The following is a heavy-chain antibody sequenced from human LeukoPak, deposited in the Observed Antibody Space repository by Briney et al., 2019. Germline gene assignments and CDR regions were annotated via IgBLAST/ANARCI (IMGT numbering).Heavy chain of an antibody. Sequence: ASVKVSCKASGYTFTCYDINWVRQATGQGPEWMGWMNPNSGNTGYGQKFQGRVTLTRDTSISTAYMELRSLRSEDTAVYYCARGRLTTVTTWYYHGMDVWGQGTTVTVSS. CDR2: MNPNSGNT. D-gene: IGHD4-17*01. J-gene: IGHJ6*02. CDR3: ARGRLTTVTTWYYHGMDV. V-gene: IGHV1-8*01. CDR1: GYTFTCYD.